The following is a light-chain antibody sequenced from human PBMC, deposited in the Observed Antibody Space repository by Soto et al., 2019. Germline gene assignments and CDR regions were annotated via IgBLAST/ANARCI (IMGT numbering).Light chain of an antibody. CDR2: GNS. J-gene: IGLJ2*01. CDR1: NSNIGAGYD. CDR3: QSYDSSLSVV. Sequence: QSVLTQPPSVSGAPGQRVTISCTGSNSNIGAGYDVHWYQQLPGTAPKLLIYGNSNRPSGVPDRFSGSKSGTSASLAITGLQADDEADYYCQSYDSSLSVVFGGGTKLTVL. V-gene: IGLV1-40*01.